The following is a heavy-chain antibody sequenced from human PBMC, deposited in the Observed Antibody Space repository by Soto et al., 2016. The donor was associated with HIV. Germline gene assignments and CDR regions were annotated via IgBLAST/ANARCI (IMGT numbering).Heavy chain of an antibody. D-gene: IGHD3-10*01. CDR3: ARGMVRGAFDF. J-gene: IGHJ4*02. CDR1: GYTFTGYY. CDR2: INSKSGGT. V-gene: IGHV1-2*02. Sequence: QVQLVQSGAEVKKPGASVKVSCKASGYTFTGYYMHWVRQAPGQGLEWMGWINSKSGGTNYAQKFQGRVTMTRDTSISTAYMELSRLKSDDTAVYYCARGMVRGAFDFWDQGTLVTVSS.